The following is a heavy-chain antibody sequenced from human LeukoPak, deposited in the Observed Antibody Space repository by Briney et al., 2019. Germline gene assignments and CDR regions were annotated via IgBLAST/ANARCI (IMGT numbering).Heavy chain of an antibody. CDR3: VNGESCIGGNCHSYFDY. Sequence: GGSLRLSCVGSGFTLSSSAMGWVRPAPGKGLEWVSAISDSGDSTYHADSVKGRFTISRDNSKNTMYLQMNSLRAEDTAVYYCVNGESCIGGNCHSYFDYWGQGTLVTVSS. CDR1: GFTLSSSA. V-gene: IGHV3-23*01. D-gene: IGHD2-15*01. J-gene: IGHJ4*02. CDR2: ISDSGDST.